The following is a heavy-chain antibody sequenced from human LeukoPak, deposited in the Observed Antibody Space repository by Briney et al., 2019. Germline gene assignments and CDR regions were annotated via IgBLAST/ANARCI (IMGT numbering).Heavy chain of an antibody. J-gene: IGHJ6*02. D-gene: IGHD2-21*02. CDR3: ARSGYCGGDCSGLWDYYYYGMDV. V-gene: IGHV4-31*03. CDR2: IFYSGYT. Sequence: PSQTLSLTCTVSGGSISSSGSYWNWIRQHPGKGLEWIGYIFYSGYTYYSPSLKSRVAMSADMSKNQFSLKLSSVTAADTAVYYCARSGYCGGDCSGLWDYYYYGMDVWGQGTTVTVSS. CDR1: GGSISSSGSY.